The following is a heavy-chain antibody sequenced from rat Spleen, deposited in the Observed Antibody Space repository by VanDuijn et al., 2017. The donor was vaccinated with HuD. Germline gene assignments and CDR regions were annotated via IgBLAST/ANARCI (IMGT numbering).Heavy chain of an antibody. D-gene: IGHD1-2*01. V-gene: IGHV5S23*01. CDR3: TRARTIAARWDYVMDA. Sequence: EVQLVESGGGLIQPGRSLKLSCAASGFTFSDYYMAWVRQAPTKGLEWVASITNSGNNTYYRDSVKGRFTISRDNAKSTLYLQMDSLRSEDTATYYCTRARTIAARWDYVMDAWGQGASVTVSS. CDR1: GFTFSDYY. J-gene: IGHJ4*01. CDR2: ITNSGNNT.